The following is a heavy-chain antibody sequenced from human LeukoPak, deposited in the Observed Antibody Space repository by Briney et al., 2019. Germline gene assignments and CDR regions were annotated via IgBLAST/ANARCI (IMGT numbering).Heavy chain of an antibody. CDR1: GYTFTSYD. J-gene: IGHJ3*02. CDR2: MNPNSGNT. V-gene: IGHV1-8*01. Sequence: ASVKVSCKASGYTFTSYDINWVRQATGQGLEWMGWMNPNSGNTGYAQKFQGRDTMTRNTSISTAYMELSSLRSEDTAVYYCARGQGTMVRGDSAFDIWGQGTMVTVSS. D-gene: IGHD3-10*01. CDR3: ARGQGTMVRGDSAFDI.